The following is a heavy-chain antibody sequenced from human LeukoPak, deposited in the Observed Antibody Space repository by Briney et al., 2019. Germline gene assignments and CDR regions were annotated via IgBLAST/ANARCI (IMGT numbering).Heavy chain of an antibody. V-gene: IGHV3-7*01. J-gene: IGHJ4*02. CDR2: INRDGSVK. CDR3: ARDPGFSSFDY. CDR1: EFTFTHYG. Sequence: GGSLRLSCSATEFTFTHYGMDWLRQTPGKGLEFVANINRDGSVKKYVDSVKGRFTISRDNAKNSLYLQMTSLRVDDTAIYYCARDPGFSSFDYWGQGTLVTVSS. D-gene: IGHD3-3*02.